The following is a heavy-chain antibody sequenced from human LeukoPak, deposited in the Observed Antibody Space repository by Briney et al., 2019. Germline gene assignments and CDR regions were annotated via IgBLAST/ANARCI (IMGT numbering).Heavy chain of an antibody. J-gene: IGHJ6*03. CDR3: ARRNGIAVAGTGRYYYYYYMDV. CDR2: IYTSGST. CDR1: GGSISSYY. Sequence: SETLSLTCTVSGGSISSYYWSWIRQPPGKGLEWIGYIYTSGSTNYNPSLKSRVTISVDTSKNQFSLKLSSVTAADTAVYYCARRNGIAVAGTGRYYYYYYMDVRGKGTTVTVSS. V-gene: IGHV4-4*09. D-gene: IGHD6-19*01.